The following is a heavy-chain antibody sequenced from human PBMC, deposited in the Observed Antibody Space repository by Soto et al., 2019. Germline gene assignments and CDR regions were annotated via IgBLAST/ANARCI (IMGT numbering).Heavy chain of an antibody. Sequence: PSETLSLTCTVSGGSISSGPYSWGWIRQPPGKGLEWIGTFHYSGRTYYSPSLESRVTISVDTSKSQFSLKVSSVTAADTAVFYCARLAGYCSGTSCYGYYGMVVWGQGTTVTVSS. CDR3: ARLAGYCSGTSCYGYYGMVV. CDR1: GGSISSGPYS. D-gene: IGHD2-2*01. J-gene: IGHJ6*02. CDR2: FHYSGRT. V-gene: IGHV4-39*01.